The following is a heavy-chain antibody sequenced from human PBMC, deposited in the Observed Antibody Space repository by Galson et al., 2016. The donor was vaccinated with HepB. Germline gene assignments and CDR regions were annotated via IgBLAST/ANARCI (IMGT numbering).Heavy chain of an antibody. CDR3: AKRVSSSKYFDY. D-gene: IGHD2-2*01. J-gene: IGHJ4*02. CDR1: GFTFSNHW. V-gene: IGHV3-74*01. CDR2: ISGDGSST. Sequence: SLRLSCAASGFTFSNHWMHWVRQAPGKGLVWVSRISGDGSSTSYADSVKGRFTVSRDNLKNMLYLQMNSLRADDTAVYYCAKRVSSSKYFDYWGQGTLVTVSS.